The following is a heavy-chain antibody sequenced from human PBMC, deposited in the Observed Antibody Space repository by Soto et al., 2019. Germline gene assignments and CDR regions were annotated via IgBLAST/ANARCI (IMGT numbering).Heavy chain of an antibody. Sequence: ASVXVSCKASGYTFTSYGISWVRQAPGQGLEWMGWISAYNGNTNYAQKLQGRVTMTTDTSTSTAYMELRSLRSDDTAVYYCARYGYCSGGSCYDAIYYFDYWGQGTLVTVSS. J-gene: IGHJ4*02. D-gene: IGHD2-15*01. CDR3: ARYGYCSGGSCYDAIYYFDY. V-gene: IGHV1-18*01. CDR2: ISAYNGNT. CDR1: GYTFTSYG.